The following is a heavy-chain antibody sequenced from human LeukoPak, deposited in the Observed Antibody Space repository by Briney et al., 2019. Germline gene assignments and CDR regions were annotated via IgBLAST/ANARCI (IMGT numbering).Heavy chain of an antibody. CDR1: GFTFNTFW. V-gene: IGHV3-7*01. Sequence: GESLRLSCAASGFTFNTFWMTWLRQAPGKGLEWVANIHQEGRTRYYADSVKGRFTISRDNANNALNLQINSLRAEDTALYYCARGDGTSSGLYFHYWGQGTLVTVSS. D-gene: IGHD6-6*01. CDR3: ARGDGTSSGLYFHY. CDR2: IHQEGRTR. J-gene: IGHJ4*02.